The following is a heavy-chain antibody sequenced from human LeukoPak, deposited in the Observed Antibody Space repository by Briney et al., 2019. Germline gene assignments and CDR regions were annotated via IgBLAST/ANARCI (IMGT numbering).Heavy chain of an antibody. J-gene: IGHJ6*02. Sequence: GGSLRLSCAASGFTFSSYAMSWVRQAPGKGLEWVSVISGSGGSTYYADSVKGRFTISRDNAKNSLYLQMNSLRAEDTAVYYCARDIVVVPAATSIIYYYYYYGMDVWGQGTTVTVSS. CDR2: ISGSGGST. CDR3: ARDIVVVPAATSIIYYYYYYGMDV. CDR1: GFTFSSYA. D-gene: IGHD2-2*01. V-gene: IGHV3-23*01.